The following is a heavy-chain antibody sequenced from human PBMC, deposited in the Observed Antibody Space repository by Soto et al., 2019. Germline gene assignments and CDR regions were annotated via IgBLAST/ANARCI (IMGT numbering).Heavy chain of an antibody. V-gene: IGHV1-69*12. CDR2: IIPIFGTA. D-gene: IGHD2-2*01. Sequence: QVQLVQSGAEVKKPGSSVKVSCKASGGTFSSYAISWVRQAPGQGLEWMGGIIPIFGTANYAQKFQGRVTITADESTSTAYMELSSLRSEDTAVYYCARDSGYCISTSCPPEADYWGQGTLVTVSS. J-gene: IGHJ4*02. CDR1: GGTFSSYA. CDR3: ARDSGYCISTSCPPEADY.